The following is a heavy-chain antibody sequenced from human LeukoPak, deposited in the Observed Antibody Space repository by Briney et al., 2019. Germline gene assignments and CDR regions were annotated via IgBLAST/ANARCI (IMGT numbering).Heavy chain of an antibody. J-gene: IGHJ4*02. CDR2: IYYSGST. CDR1: SGSITNYY. V-gene: IGHV4-59*01. Sequence: SETLSLTCTVSSGSITNYYWSWIRQPPGKGLEWIGHIYYSGSTDYHPSLKSRVTISIDTSRNQFSLKVSSVTAADTAVYYCARANSGLDYWGQGTLVTVSS. CDR3: ARANSGLDY. D-gene: IGHD2-21*01.